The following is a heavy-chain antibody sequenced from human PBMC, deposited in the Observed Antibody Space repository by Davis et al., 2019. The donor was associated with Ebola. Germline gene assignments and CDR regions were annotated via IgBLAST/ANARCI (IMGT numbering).Heavy chain of an antibody. D-gene: IGHD2-2*02. CDR3: ARHQDQLLYGGFDY. CDR1: GGSISSGDYY. CDR2: IYYSGST. Sequence: PSETLSLTCTVSGGSISSGDYYWSWIRQPPGKGLEWIGYIYYSGSTYYNPSLKSRVTISVDTSKNQFSLKLSSVTAADTAVYYCARHQDQLLYGGFDYWGQGTLVTVSS. J-gene: IGHJ4*02. V-gene: IGHV4-30-4*01.